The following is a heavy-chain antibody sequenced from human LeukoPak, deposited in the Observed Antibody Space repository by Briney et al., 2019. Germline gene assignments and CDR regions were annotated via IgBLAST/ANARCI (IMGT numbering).Heavy chain of an antibody. CDR2: INPNSGGT. CDR3: PRGPPVLRYFDWLLYYYYYMYV. J-gene: IGHJ6*03. D-gene: IGHD3-9*01. CDR1: GYTFTCYY. Sequence: ASVKVSCKASGYTFTCYYMHWVRQAPGQGLEWMGWINPNSGGTNYAQKFQGRVTITRNTSISTAYMELSSLRSEDTAVYYCPRGPPVLRYFDWLLYYYYYMYVWGKGTTVTVSS. V-gene: IGHV1-2*02.